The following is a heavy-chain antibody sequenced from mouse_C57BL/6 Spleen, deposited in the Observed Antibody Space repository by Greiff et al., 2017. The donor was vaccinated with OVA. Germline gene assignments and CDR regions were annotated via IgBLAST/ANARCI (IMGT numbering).Heavy chain of an antibody. V-gene: IGHV1-15*01. J-gene: IGHJ2*01. CDR1: GYTFTDYE. D-gene: IGHD2-2*01. Sequence: QVQLQQSGAELVRPGASVTLSCKASGYTFTDYEMHWVKQTPVHGLEWIGAIDPETGGTAYNQKFKGKAILTADKSSSTAYMELRSLTSEDSAVYYCTRVWLRQTLDYWGQGTTLTVSS. CDR2: IDPETGGT. CDR3: TRVWLRQTLDY.